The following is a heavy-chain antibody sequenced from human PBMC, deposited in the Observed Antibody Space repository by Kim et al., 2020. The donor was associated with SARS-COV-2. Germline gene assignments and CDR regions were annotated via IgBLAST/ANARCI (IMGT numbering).Heavy chain of an antibody. Sequence: GGSLRLSCAASGFTFSRRTMSCVRQVPGKGLEWIAYVNNNNNTIYSDSFEDRFTVTTAVTTNTLYLQLNNLIADDTALDYYSKDHPIIDHHPYYY. CDR1: GFTFSRRT. J-gene: IGHJ6*01. V-gene: IGHV3-23*05. CDR3: SKDHPIIDHHPYYY. D-gene: IGHD3-16*02. CDR2: VNNNNNTI.